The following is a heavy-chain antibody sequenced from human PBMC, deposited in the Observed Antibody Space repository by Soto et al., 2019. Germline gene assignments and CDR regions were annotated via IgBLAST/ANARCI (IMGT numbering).Heavy chain of an antibody. D-gene: IGHD4-4*01. V-gene: IGHV2-5*02. CDR2: IYWDDDK. CDR1: GFSLTTNGVG. Sequence: QITLKESGPTVVKPTQTLTLTCTFSGFSLTTNGVGVGWIRQPPGKALEWLALIYWDDDKRYSPTLKSRLAITKDISKNQEVLTLTDVDPVDAATYFCVHHVTGGSFDVWGQGSRVTVSS. J-gene: IGHJ3*01. CDR3: VHHVTGGSFDV.